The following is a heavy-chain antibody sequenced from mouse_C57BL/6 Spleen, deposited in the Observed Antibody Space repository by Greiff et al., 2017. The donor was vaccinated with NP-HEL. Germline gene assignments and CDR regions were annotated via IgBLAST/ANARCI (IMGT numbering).Heavy chain of an antibody. CDR1: GYAFSSSW. J-gene: IGHJ2*01. Sequence: QVQLKQSGPELVKPGASVKISCKASGYAFSSSWMNWVKQRPGKGLEWIGRIYPGDGDTNYNGKFKGKATLTADKSSSTAYMQLSSLTSEDSAVYFCARQGADYYGTLYYFDYWGQGTTLTVSS. D-gene: IGHD1-1*01. V-gene: IGHV1-82*01. CDR3: ARQGADYYGTLYYFDY. CDR2: IYPGDGDT.